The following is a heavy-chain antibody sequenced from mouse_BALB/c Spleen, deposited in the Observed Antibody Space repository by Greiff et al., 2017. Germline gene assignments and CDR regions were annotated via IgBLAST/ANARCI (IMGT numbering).Heavy chain of an antibody. V-gene: IGHV1-15*01. CDR1: GYTFTDYE. J-gene: IGHJ3*01. Sequence: QVQLQQSGAELVRPGASVTLSCKASGYTFTDYEMHWVKQTPVHGLEWIGAIDPETGGTAYNQKFKGKATLTADKSSSTAYMELRSLTSEDSAVYYCTRRRIYYGNFEGFAYWGQGTLVTVSA. D-gene: IGHD2-1*01. CDR3: TRRRIYYGNFEGFAY. CDR2: IDPETGGT.